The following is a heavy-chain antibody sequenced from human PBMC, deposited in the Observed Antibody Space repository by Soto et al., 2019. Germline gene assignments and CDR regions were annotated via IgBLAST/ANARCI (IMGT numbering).Heavy chain of an antibody. D-gene: IGHD3-16*01. V-gene: IGHV1-18*01. J-gene: IGHJ4*02. CDR2: ISTYNANT. CDR3: ARGGTPIDD. CDR1: GYTFTNFG. Sequence: QVQLVQSGAEVKKPGASVKVSCKTSGYTFTNFGISWVRQAPGQGLEWMGWISTYNANTNYAHKFQGSVTMPTDTSTSTAYMELRSLRSDDTAVYYCARGGTPIDDWGQGTLVTVSS.